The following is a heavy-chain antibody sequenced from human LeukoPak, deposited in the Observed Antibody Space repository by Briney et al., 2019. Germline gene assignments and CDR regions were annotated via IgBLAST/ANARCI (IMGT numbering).Heavy chain of an antibody. J-gene: IGHJ4*02. V-gene: IGHV1-3*01. Sequence: ASVKVSCKASGYTFTSYAMHWVRQAPGQRLEWMGWINAGNGNTKYSQKFQGRVTITRDTSASTAYMELSSLRSEDTAVYYCARADNTMIVVVTDYWGQGTLVTVSS. CDR3: ARADNTMIVVVTDY. CDR1: GYTFTSYA. CDR2: INAGNGNT. D-gene: IGHD3-22*01.